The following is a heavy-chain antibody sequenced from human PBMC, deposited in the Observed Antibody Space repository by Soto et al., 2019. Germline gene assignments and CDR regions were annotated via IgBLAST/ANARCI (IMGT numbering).Heavy chain of an antibody. CDR3: ARRRPLRGYSSSCYGAFDI. J-gene: IGHJ3*02. CDR2: INHSGST. Sequence: SETLSLSCAVYGGSFSGYYWSWIRQPPEKGLEWIGEINHSGSTNYNPSLKSRVTISVDTSKNQFSLKLSSVTAADTAVYYCARRRPLRGYSSSCYGAFDIWGQGTMVTVSS. D-gene: IGHD6-13*01. V-gene: IGHV4-34*01. CDR1: GGSFSGYY.